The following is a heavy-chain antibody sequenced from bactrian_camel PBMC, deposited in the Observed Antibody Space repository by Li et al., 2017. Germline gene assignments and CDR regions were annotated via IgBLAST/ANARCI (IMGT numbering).Heavy chain of an antibody. J-gene: IGHJ4*01. Sequence: VQLVESGGGSVQAGGSLRLSCAASGYNYRGYIMGWFRQSPGKEREGVAAIDTDGATNYADSVKGRFTISQDNARDTLYLQMNSLKPEDTAMYYCTADTVKASLATIAQFAAYEGHGTQVTVS. CDR2: IDTDGAT. V-gene: IGHV3S53*01. D-gene: IGHD4*01. CDR1: GYNYRGYI.